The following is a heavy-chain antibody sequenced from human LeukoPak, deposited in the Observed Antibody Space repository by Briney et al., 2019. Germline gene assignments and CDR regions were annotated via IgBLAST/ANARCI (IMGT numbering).Heavy chain of an antibody. V-gene: IGHV4-28*01. D-gene: IGHD3-3*02. CDR1: GYSISSNHW. CDR3: ARIGPILGAAWVDY. J-gene: IGHJ4*02. Sequence: KASDTLSLTCAVSGYSISSNHWWGWIRQPPGKGLEWIGYIFYAGSTYYNPSLKSRVTMSVDTSKNQFSLRLSSVTAVETAVYYCARIGPILGAAWVDYWGQGTLVSVSS. CDR2: IFYAGST.